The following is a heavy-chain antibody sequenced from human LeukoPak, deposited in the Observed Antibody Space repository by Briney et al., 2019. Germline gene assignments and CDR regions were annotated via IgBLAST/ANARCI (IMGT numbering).Heavy chain of an antibody. CDR1: GYTFTSYD. CDR2: MNPNSGNT. D-gene: IGHD5/OR15-5a*01. V-gene: IGHV1-8*01. J-gene: IGHJ4*02. CDR3: ARGNRLKTTKIVSYYFDY. Sequence: ASVKVSCKASGYTFTSYDINWVRQATGQGLEWMGWMNPNSGNTGYAQKFQGRVTMTRNTSISTAYMELSSLRSEDTAVYYCARGNRLKTTKIVSYYFDYWGQGTLVTVSS.